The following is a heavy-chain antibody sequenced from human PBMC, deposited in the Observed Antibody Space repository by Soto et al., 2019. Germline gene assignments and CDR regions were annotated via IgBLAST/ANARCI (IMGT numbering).Heavy chain of an antibody. D-gene: IGHD3-16*02. CDR3: VRDPVNHPSGLDV. V-gene: IGHV3-30*03. Sequence: RPATGVTSCRSVLHCDRQAAGKGLECVAVISYDGSNKYYADSVKGRFTISRDNSKNTLYLQTNSLRAEDTAVYYCVRDPVNHPSGLDVWGQRTTVTVSS. CDR1: GVTSCRSV. J-gene: IGHJ6*02. CDR2: ISYDGSNK.